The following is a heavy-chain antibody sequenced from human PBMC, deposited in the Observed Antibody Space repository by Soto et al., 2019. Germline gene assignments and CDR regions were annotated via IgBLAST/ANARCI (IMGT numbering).Heavy chain of an antibody. CDR1: GGSISSGGYY. J-gene: IGHJ6*02. Sequence: SVTLPLTCTVLGGSISSGGYYWSWIRQHPGKGLEWIGYIYYSGSTYYNPSLKSRVTISVDTSKNEFSLKLSSVTAAYTAVYYCARALYCYCSGSYRRTYYYYGMDVWGQGTTVTVSS. CDR3: ARALYCYCSGSYRRTYYYYGMDV. D-gene: IGHD3-10*01. CDR2: IYYSGST. V-gene: IGHV4-31*03.